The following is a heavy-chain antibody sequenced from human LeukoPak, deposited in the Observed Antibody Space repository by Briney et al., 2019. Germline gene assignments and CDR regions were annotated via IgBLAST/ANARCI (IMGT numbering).Heavy chain of an antibody. V-gene: IGHV4-61*02. J-gene: IGHJ4*02. CDR1: GGSISSSSYY. CDR2: IYTSGST. D-gene: IGHD3-3*01. CDR3: ARRRDFWSMVPSYYFDY. Sequence: SETLSLTCTVSGGSISSSSYYWGWIRQPAGKGLEWIGRIYTSGSTNYNPSLKSRVTMSVDTSKNQFSLKLSSVTAADTAVYYCARRRDFWSMVPSYYFDYWGQGTLVTVSS.